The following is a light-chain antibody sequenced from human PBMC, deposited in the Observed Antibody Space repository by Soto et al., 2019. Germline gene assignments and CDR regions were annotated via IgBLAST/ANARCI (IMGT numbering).Light chain of an antibody. Sequence: EIVLTQSPGTLSLSPGERATLSCRASQSVSSSYLAWYQQKPGQAPRLLIYGASSRATGIPDRFSGSGSGKDGTLTISRMEPEDYAVYYWQQYGRSPGYTFGQGTKLDIK. V-gene: IGKV3-20*01. J-gene: IGKJ2*01. CDR2: GAS. CDR1: QSVSSSY. CDR3: QQYGRSPGYT.